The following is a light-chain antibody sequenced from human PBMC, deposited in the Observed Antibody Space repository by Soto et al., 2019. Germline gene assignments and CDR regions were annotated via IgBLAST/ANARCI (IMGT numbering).Light chain of an antibody. V-gene: IGKV3D-15*01. Sequence: EIVMTQSPATLSVSLGERATLSCSASQSVSSNFSWYQQKPGQAPRLLIYGASTMTTGIPATFSGSGSEKEFTLTIISLQSEDFEVYCCQQYNNWTPYTFGQGKKLDIK. J-gene: IGKJ2*01. CDR2: GAS. CDR1: QSVSSN. CDR3: QQYNNWTPYT.